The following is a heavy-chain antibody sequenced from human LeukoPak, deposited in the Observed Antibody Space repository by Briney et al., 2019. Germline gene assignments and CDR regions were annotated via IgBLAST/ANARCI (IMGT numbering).Heavy chain of an antibody. J-gene: IGHJ4*02. Sequence: GGSLRLSCAVSGITLSNYGMTWVRQAPGKGLEWVAGISDTGGRTNYADSVKGRFNISRDNPKNTLYLQMNSLRAEDSAVYYCARVSVVSYYFDFWGQETLVTVSS. CDR1: GITLSNYG. CDR2: ISDTGGRT. D-gene: IGHD5/OR15-5a*01. V-gene: IGHV3-23*01. CDR3: ARVSVVSYYFDF.